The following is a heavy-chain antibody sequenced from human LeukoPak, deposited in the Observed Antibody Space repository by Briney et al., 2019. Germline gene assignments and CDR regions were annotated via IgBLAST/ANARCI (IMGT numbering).Heavy chain of an antibody. Sequence: RQPPGKGLAWIGYIYDSGSPKYNPSLKSRVTISIDTSKNQLSLNLSSVTAADTAVYYCARAGYYYDSSSYYSFDSWGQGTLVTVSS. CDR2: IYDSGSP. D-gene: IGHD3-22*01. CDR3: ARAGYYYDSSSYYSFDS. J-gene: IGHJ4*02. V-gene: IGHV4-59*01.